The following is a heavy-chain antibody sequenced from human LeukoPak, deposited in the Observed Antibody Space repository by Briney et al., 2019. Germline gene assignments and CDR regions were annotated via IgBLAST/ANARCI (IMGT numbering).Heavy chain of an antibody. Sequence: PSETLSLTCAVYGGSFSGYYWSWIRQPPGKGLEWIGEINHSGSTNYNPSLKSRVTIPVDTSKNQFSLKLSSVTAADTAVYYCARGRGYCSSTSCYTTPRNWFDPWGQGTLVTVSS. D-gene: IGHD2-2*02. CDR1: GGSFSGYY. CDR2: INHSGST. CDR3: ARGRGYCSSTSCYTTPRNWFDP. V-gene: IGHV4-34*01. J-gene: IGHJ5*02.